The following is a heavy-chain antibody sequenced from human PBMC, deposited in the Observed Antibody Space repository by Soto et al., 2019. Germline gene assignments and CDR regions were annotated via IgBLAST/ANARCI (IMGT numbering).Heavy chain of an antibody. Sequence: PSETLSLTCTVSGGSISSGGYYWSWIRQHPGKGLEWIGYIYDSGSSYYNPSLKSRVTISVDTPKNQFSLKLSSVTAADTAVYYCARVGGSGSVYYGVDVWGQGTTVTVSS. CDR1: GGSISSGGYY. D-gene: IGHD3-10*01. J-gene: IGHJ6*02. V-gene: IGHV4-31*03. CDR3: ARVGGSGSVYYGVDV. CDR2: IYDSGSS.